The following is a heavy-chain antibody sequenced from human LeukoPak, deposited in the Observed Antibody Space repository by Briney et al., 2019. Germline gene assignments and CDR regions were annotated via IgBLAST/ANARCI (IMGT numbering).Heavy chain of an antibody. Sequence: GGSLRLSCAASGFTLSSYAMTWVRQAPGKGLEWVSTISGSGGGTYYADSVKGRLTISRDNSKNTLYLQMNSLRAEDTAVYYCAKDYGGNPFDYWGQGTLVTVSS. CDR2: ISGSGGGT. D-gene: IGHD4-23*01. V-gene: IGHV3-23*01. J-gene: IGHJ4*02. CDR3: AKDYGGNPFDY. CDR1: GFTLSSYA.